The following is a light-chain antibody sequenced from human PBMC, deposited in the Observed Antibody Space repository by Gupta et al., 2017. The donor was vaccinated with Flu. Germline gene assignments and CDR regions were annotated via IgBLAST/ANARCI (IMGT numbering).Light chain of an antibody. Sequence: GQTTRTTGSGDEWPKKGAYGYRRRPGQAPVLWILKDTERPSEIPERVSGSSSGTTVTLTISGVQAEDEADDYCHSADSSSTVVVFGGGTKLTVL. J-gene: IGLJ2*01. CDR3: HSADSSSTVVV. CDR1: EWPKKG. CDR2: KDT. V-gene: IGLV3-25*03.